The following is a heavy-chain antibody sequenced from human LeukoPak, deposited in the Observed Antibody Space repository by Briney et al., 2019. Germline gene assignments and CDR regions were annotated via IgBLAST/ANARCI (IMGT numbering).Heavy chain of an antibody. CDR2: IYYSGST. V-gene: IGHV4-59*08. CDR3: ASGSRESFDY. J-gene: IGHJ4*02. Sequence: SETLSLTCIVSGGSLSDYYWSWIRQSPGRGLEWIGYIYYSGSTNYNPSLKSRVTISVDTSKNQFSLKLSSVTAADTAVYYCASGSRESFDYWGQGTLVTVSS. D-gene: IGHD3-10*01. CDR1: GGSLSDYY.